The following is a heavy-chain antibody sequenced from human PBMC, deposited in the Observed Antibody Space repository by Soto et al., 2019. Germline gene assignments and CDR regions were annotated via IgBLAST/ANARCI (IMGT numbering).Heavy chain of an antibody. CDR2: IYPGDSET. Sequence: PGESLKISCQCSGYTFSNFWTAWVRQLPGKGLEYMGIIYPGDSETRYSPSFHGKVTIPAGRSIGTAYLQWSSLEASDSAFYFCARSPRSSPYFDYWGQGALVTVSS. D-gene: IGHD6-13*01. V-gene: IGHV5-51*01. CDR1: GYTFSNFW. J-gene: IGHJ4*02. CDR3: ARSPRSSPYFDY.